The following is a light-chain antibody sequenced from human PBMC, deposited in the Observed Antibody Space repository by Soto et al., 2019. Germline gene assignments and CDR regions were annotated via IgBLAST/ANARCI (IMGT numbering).Light chain of an antibody. CDR1: SSDVGGYNY. V-gene: IGLV2-14*01. CDR3: SSYTSSSTRV. J-gene: IGLJ3*02. Sequence: QSALTQPASVSGSPGQSITISCTGTSSDVGGYNYVSWYQQHPGKAPKLRIYEVSNRPSGVSNRFSGSKSGNTASLTISGLQAEDEAEYYCSSYTSSSTRVFGGGTKLTVL. CDR2: EVS.